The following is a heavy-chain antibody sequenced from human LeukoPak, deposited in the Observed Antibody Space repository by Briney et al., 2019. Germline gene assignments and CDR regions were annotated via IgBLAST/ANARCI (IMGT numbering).Heavy chain of an antibody. Sequence: GGSLRLSCAAPEFTFSSYSMNWVRQAPGKGLEWVSCISSSSTYIYYADAVKGRFTISRDNAKNSLYLQMNSLRAEDTAVYYCARVRRETKRSLGRTTEYSYYYNMDVWGKGTTVTVSS. CDR2: ISSSSTYI. V-gene: IGHV3-21*01. J-gene: IGHJ6*03. D-gene: IGHD1/OR15-1a*01. CDR1: EFTFSSYS. CDR3: ARVRRETKRSLGRTTEYSYYYNMDV.